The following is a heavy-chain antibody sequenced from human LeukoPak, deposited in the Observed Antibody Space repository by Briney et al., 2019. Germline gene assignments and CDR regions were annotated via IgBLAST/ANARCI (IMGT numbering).Heavy chain of an antibody. CDR2: ISGSGGST. Sequence: GSLRLSCAASGFTFSTYALSWVRKAPGKGLEWVSSISGSGGSTDYADSVKGRFTLSRGNFENTLYLHMSSLRADDTAIYYCVRAGKAAAFDCWGQGTLVTVSS. CDR1: GFTFSTYA. D-gene: IGHD2-15*01. V-gene: IGHV3-23*01. CDR3: VRAGKAAAFDC. J-gene: IGHJ4*01.